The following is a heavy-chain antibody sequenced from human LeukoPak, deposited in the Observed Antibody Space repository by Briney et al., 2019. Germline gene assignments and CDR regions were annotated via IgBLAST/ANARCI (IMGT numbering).Heavy chain of an antibody. V-gene: IGHV4-59*01. J-gene: IGHJ4*02. CDR2: IYYSGST. D-gene: IGHD6-13*01. CDR3: ARAGGSWYRYYFDY. CDR1: GGSISSYY. Sequence: PSETLSLTCTVSGGSISSYYWSWIRQPPGKGLEWIGYIYYSGSTNYNPSLKSRVTISVDTSKNQFSLKLSSVTAADTAVYYCARAGGSWYRYYFDYWGQGTLVTVSS.